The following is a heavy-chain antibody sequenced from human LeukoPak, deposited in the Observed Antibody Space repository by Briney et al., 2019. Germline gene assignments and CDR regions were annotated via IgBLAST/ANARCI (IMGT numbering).Heavy chain of an antibody. V-gene: IGHV4-59*01. Sequence: SETLSLTCTVSGGPISSYYWSWSRQPPGKGLEWIGYIYYSGSTNYNPSLKSRVTISVDTSKNQFSLKLSSVTAADTAVYYCARVSSWATTPDAFDIWGQGTMVTVSS. CDR3: ARVSSWATTPDAFDI. CDR1: GGPISSYY. D-gene: IGHD1-26*01. CDR2: IYYSGST. J-gene: IGHJ3*02.